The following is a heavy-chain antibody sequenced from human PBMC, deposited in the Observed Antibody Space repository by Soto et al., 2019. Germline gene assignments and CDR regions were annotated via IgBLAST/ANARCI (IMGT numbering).Heavy chain of an antibody. V-gene: IGHV3-23*01. CDR1: GFTFSSYS. CDR2: TGGDGGTT. Sequence: EVQLLESGGGLVQPGGSLRLSCAASGFTFSSYSMSWVRQAPGKGLEWVSGFSTGGDGGTTYYADSVKGRFTISRDNSKNTLYLQMNSLRAEDTAVYYCAKEKIAAAGTNWFDPWGQGTLVTVSS. J-gene: IGHJ5*02. CDR3: AKEKIAAAGTNWFDP. D-gene: IGHD6-13*01.